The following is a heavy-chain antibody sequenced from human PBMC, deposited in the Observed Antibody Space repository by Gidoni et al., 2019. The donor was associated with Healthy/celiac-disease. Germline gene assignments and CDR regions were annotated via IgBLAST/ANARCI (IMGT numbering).Heavy chain of an antibody. CDR2: ISWNSGSI. Sequence: EVQLVESGGGLVQPGRSLRLSCAASGFPFDDYAMHWVRQAPGKGLEWVSGISWNSGSIGYADSVKGRFTISRDNAKNSLYLQMNSLRAEDTALYYCAKDSGDDYNPHYFDYWGQGTLVTVSS. CDR3: AKDSGDDYNPHYFDY. V-gene: IGHV3-9*01. D-gene: IGHD4-4*01. CDR1: GFPFDDYA. J-gene: IGHJ4*02.